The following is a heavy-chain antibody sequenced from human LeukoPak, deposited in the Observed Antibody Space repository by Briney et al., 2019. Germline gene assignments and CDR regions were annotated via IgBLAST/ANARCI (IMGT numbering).Heavy chain of an antibody. V-gene: IGHV3-30-3*01. CDR2: ISYDGSNK. D-gene: IGHD2-2*01. CDR3: ARALHCSSTSCYEGLFDY. Sequence: GGSLRLSCAASGFTVSSTYMSWVRQAPGKGLEWVAVISYDGSNKYYADSVKGRFTISRDNSKNTLYLQMNSLRAEDTAVYYCARALHCSSTSCYEGLFDYWGQGTLVTVSS. J-gene: IGHJ4*02. CDR1: GFTVSSTY.